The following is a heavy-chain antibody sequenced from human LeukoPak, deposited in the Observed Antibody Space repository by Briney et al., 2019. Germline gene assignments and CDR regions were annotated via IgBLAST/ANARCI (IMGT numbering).Heavy chain of an antibody. CDR2: IYYSGST. J-gene: IGHJ2*01. Sequence: SETLSLTCTVSGGSISSGDYYWSWIRQPPGKGLEWIGNIYYSGSTYYNPSLKSRVTISVDTSKNQFSLKLSSVTAADTAVYYCARDCSGGSCYGYFDLWGRGTLVTVSS. CDR1: GGSISSGDYY. V-gene: IGHV4-30-4*01. D-gene: IGHD2-15*01. CDR3: ARDCSGGSCYGYFDL.